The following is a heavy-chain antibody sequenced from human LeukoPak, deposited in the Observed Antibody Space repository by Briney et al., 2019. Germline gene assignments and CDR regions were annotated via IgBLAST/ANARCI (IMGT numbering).Heavy chain of an antibody. Sequence: GGSLRLSCAASGFTFSSYSMNWVRQAPGKGLEWVSYITSSSSSTIYYADSVKGRFTISRDNAKNSLYLQMNSLRAEDTAVYYCARYYGGNSACDYWGQGTLVTVSS. V-gene: IGHV3-48*01. D-gene: IGHD4-23*01. CDR2: ITSSSSSTI. CDR3: ARYYGGNSACDY. J-gene: IGHJ4*02. CDR1: GFTFSSYS.